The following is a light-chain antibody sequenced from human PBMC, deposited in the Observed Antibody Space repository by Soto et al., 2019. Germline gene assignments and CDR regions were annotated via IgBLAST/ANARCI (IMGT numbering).Light chain of an antibody. CDR1: QSVNSSY. Sequence: EIVLTQSPGTLSLSPGERATLSCRASQSVNSSYLAWYQQKPGQAPRLLIYAASSRATGIPDRFSGGGSGTDFTLTISRLEPEDFAVYYCQQYGSSTWTFGQGTKVDIK. J-gene: IGKJ1*01. CDR3: QQYGSSTWT. V-gene: IGKV3-20*01. CDR2: AAS.